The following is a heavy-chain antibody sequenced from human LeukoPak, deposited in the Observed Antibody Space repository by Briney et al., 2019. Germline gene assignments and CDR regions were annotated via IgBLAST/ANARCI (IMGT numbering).Heavy chain of an antibody. J-gene: IGHJ4*02. D-gene: IGHD5-12*01. CDR1: GFNFDEYG. CDR3: ARGGRGS. CDR2: INWNGDST. Sequence: GGSLRLSCAASGFNFDEYGTIWVRQGLGKGLEWVSGINWNGDSTGYADSVKGRFTISRDNAKNSLYLQMNSLRAEDTALYYCARGGRGSWGQGTPVTVSS. V-gene: IGHV3-20*04.